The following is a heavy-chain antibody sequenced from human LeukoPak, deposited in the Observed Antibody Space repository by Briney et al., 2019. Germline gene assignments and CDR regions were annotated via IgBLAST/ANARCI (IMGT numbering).Heavy chain of an antibody. CDR1: GYTFTDYY. V-gene: IGHV1-69*05. D-gene: IGHD2-21*01. CDR3: ARGECSGGDCYNYYYYMDV. Sequence: ASVKISCKASGYTFTDYYMHWVRQAPGQGLEWMGGIIPIFGTANYAQKFQGRVTITTDESTCTAYMELSSLRSEDTAVYYCARGECSGGDCYNYYYYMDVWGKGTTVTVSS. J-gene: IGHJ6*03. CDR2: IIPIFGTA.